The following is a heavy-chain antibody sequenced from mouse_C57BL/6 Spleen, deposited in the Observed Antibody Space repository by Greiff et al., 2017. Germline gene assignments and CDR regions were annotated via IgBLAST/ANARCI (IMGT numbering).Heavy chain of an antibody. D-gene: IGHD2-3*01. Sequence: QVHVKQSGAELVKPGASVKLSCKASGYTFTEYTIHWVKQRSGQGLEWIGWFYPGSGSIKYNEKFKDKATLTADKSSSTVYMELSRLTSEDSAVYFCARHEVDGYPYYYAMDYWGQGTSVTVSS. CDR2: FYPGSGSI. J-gene: IGHJ4*01. V-gene: IGHV1-62-2*01. CDR1: GYTFTEYT. CDR3: ARHEVDGYPYYYAMDY.